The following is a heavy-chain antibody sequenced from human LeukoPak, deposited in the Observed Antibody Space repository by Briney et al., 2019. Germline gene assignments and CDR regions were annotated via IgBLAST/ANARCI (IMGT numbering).Heavy chain of an antibody. J-gene: IGHJ4*02. V-gene: IGHV4-39*01. CDR3: ASTPGSADY. Sequence: PSETLSLTCTVSGGSISSSSYYWGWIRQPPGKGLEWIGSIYYSGRTYYNPSLKSRVTISVDTSKNQFSLKLSSVTAADTAVYYCASTPGSADYWGQGTLVTVSS. CDR1: GGSISSSSYY. CDR2: IYYSGRT.